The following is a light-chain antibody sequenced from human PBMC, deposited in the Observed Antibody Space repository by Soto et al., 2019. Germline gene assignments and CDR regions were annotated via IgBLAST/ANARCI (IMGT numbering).Light chain of an antibody. V-gene: IGKV1D-12*01. CDR1: QAISTW. CDR3: QHANSFPRT. Sequence: DIQMTQSPSSVSASVGDRVTITCRASQAISTWLAWYQQNPGKAPKLLIYSASNLQSGDPSRFSGSGSGTDFTLTTSSLQPEDFATYYCQHANSFPRTFGQGTKVEIK. CDR2: SAS. J-gene: IGKJ1*01.